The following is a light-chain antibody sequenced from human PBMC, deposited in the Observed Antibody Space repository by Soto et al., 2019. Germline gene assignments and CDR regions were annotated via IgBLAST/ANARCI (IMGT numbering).Light chain of an antibody. J-gene: IGKJ2*01. CDR1: QSISRW. V-gene: IGKV1-5*01. CDR3: QQYHRDST. CDR2: DAS. Sequence: DIQMTQSPSTLSASVGDRVTITCRASQSISRWLAWYQQKPGKAPKFLIYDASTLQSGVSSRFSGSGSGTEFTLTISGLQADDFATYYCQQYHRDSTFGQGTKL.